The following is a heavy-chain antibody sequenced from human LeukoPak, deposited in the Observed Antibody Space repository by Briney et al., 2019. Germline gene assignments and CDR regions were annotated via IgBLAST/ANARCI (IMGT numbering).Heavy chain of an antibody. CDR3: ARDSYYGSGSYYKPTGGYSP. Sequence: ASVKVSCKASGYTFTSYGISWVRQAPGQGLEWMGWISAYNGNTNYAQKLQGRVTMTTDTSTSTAYMELRSLRAEDTAVYYCARDSYYGSGSYYKPTGGYSPWGQGTLVTVSS. CDR2: ISAYNGNT. V-gene: IGHV1-18*01. J-gene: IGHJ5*02. D-gene: IGHD3-10*01. CDR1: GYTFTSYG.